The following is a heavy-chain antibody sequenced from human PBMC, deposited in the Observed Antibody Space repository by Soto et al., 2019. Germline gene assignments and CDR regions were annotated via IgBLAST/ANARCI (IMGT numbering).Heavy chain of an antibody. J-gene: IGHJ3*02. Sequence: EVQLVESGGGLVQPGGSLRLSCAASGFTFSNYWMHWVRRVPGKGLVWVSRINTDGSATSYADSVKGRFTVSRDNARNTQYLQMNSLRSEDTAVYYCAREASGGSGAFDIWGQGTMVTVSS. D-gene: IGHD2-15*01. CDR2: INTDGSAT. CDR1: GFTFSNYW. V-gene: IGHV3-74*01. CDR3: AREASGGSGAFDI.